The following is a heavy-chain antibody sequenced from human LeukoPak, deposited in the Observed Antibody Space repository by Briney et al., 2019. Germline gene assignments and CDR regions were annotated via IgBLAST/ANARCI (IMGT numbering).Heavy chain of an antibody. D-gene: IGHD5-18*01. V-gene: IGHV6-1*01. J-gene: IGHJ4*02. Sequence: SQTLSLTCAISGDSVSSNSADWNWIRQSPSRGLEWLGRTYYRSKWYNDYAVSVKSRITINPDTSENHFSLQLNSVTPEDTAVYYCARGYGYYFDYWGQGTLVTVSS. CDR1: GDSVSSNSAD. CDR3: ARGYGYYFDY. CDR2: TYYRSKWYN.